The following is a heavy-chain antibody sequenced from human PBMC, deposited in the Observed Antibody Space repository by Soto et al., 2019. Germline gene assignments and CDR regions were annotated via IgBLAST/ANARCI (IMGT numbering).Heavy chain of an antibody. CDR2: IYYSGGT. V-gene: IGHV4-59*01. Sequence: SETLSLTCTVSGGSISPYFWSWIRQPPGKGLEWLGYIYYSGGTNYNPSLKSRVTISLDKSKSQFSLRLISVTAADTAVYYCTREQSDDNYFDPWGQGTLVTVSS. J-gene: IGHJ5*02. D-gene: IGHD6-19*01. CDR1: GGSISPYF. CDR3: TREQSDDNYFDP.